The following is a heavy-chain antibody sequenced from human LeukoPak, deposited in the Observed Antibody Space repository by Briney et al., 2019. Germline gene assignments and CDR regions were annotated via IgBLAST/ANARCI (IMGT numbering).Heavy chain of an antibody. CDR1: GGSIDNVNYY. D-gene: IGHD6-19*01. CDR3: ARDSSGSFLDD. Sequence: SQTLSLTCTISGGSIDNVNYYWSWIRRHPGKGLEWIGSIYYSGRSFYNPSLESRLIMSVDTSKNQFSLNLNSVTAADTAVYYCARDSSGSFLDDWGPGTLVTVSS. CDR2: IYYSGRS. J-gene: IGHJ4*02. V-gene: IGHV4-31*03.